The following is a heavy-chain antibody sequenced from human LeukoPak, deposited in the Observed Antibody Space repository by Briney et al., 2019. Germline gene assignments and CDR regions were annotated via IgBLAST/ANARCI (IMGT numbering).Heavy chain of an antibody. D-gene: IGHD4-17*01. Sequence: PGGSLRLSCAASGFTFSSYAMSWVRQAPGKGLEWVSAISGGGGSTYYADSVKGRFTISRDNSKNTLYLQMNSLRAEDTAVYYCAKGPYGDYVAYWFDPWGQGTLVTVSS. V-gene: IGHV3-23*01. J-gene: IGHJ5*02. CDR2: ISGGGGST. CDR1: GFTFSSYA. CDR3: AKGPYGDYVAYWFDP.